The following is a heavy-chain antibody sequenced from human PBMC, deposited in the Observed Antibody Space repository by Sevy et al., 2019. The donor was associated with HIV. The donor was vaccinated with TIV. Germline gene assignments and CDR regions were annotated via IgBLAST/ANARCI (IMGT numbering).Heavy chain of an antibody. Sequence: ASVKVSCKASGGTFSNYAISWVRQAPGQGLEWMGGFIPMFDTANSAQKFQGRVTLTADGSTSTAYMELSSLRSEDTAVYYCASSYYESSGYSPLYYYGMDVWGQGTTVTDSS. CDR2: FIPMFDTA. J-gene: IGHJ6*02. CDR3: ASSYYESSGYSPLYYYGMDV. D-gene: IGHD3-22*01. V-gene: IGHV1-69*13. CDR1: GGTFSNYA.